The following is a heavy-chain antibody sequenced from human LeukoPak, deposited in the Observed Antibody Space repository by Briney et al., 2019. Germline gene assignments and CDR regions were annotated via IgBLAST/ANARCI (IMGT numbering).Heavy chain of an antibody. J-gene: IGHJ4*02. CDR1: GYSFTGYY. CDR3: AGLSGYDPYYFDY. D-gene: IGHD5-12*01. CDR2: INPNSGGT. V-gene: IGHV1-2*02. Sequence: ASVKVSCKASGYSFTGYYMHWVRQAPGQGLEWMGCINPNSGGTDYAQKFQGRVTMTRDTSISTACMELSRLTSDDTAVYYCAGLSGYDPYYFDYWGQGTLVAVSS.